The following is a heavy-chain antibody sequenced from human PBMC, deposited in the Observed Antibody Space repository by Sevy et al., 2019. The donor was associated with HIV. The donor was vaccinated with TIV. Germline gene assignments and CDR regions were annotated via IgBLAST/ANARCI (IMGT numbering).Heavy chain of an antibody. V-gene: IGHV3-30*18. CDR2: ISYDGSNK. D-gene: IGHD1-26*01. CDR1: GFTFSSYG. CDR3: AKERWELLGYYYYGMDV. Sequence: GGSLRLSCAASGFTFSSYGMHWVRQAPGKGLEWVAVISYDGSNKYYADSVKGRFTISRDNSMNTLYLQMNSLRAEDTAVYYCAKERWELLGYYYYGMDVWGQGTTVTVSS. J-gene: IGHJ6*02.